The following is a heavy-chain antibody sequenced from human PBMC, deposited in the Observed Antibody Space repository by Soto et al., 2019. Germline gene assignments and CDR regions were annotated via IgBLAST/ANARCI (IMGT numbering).Heavy chain of an antibody. CDR1: GYTFTSDG. J-gene: IGHJ3*02. CDR2: ISAYNGNT. CDR3: ARDPGVEWELLRHAFDI. V-gene: IGHV1-18*01. Sequence: ASVKVSCRSSGYTFTSDGISWVRQAPGQVLEWMGWISAYNGNTNYAQKLQGRVTMTTDTSTSTAYMELRSLRSDDTAVYYCARDPGVEWELLRHAFDIWGQGTRVTVSS. D-gene: IGHD1-26*01.